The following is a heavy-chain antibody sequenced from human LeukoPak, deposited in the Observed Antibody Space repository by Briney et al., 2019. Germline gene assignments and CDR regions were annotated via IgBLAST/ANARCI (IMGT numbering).Heavy chain of an antibody. V-gene: IGHV6-1*01. J-gene: IGHJ4*02. Sequence: SQTLSLTCAISGDSVSSNSAAWNWIRQSTSRGLEWLGRTYYRSKWYNDYAVSVKSRITINPDTSKNQFSLQLNSVTPEDTAVYYCARERYSSSWYHPYYFDYWGQGTLVTVSS. D-gene: IGHD6-13*01. CDR3: ARERYSSSWYHPYYFDY. CDR2: TYYRSKWYN. CDR1: GDSVSSNSAA.